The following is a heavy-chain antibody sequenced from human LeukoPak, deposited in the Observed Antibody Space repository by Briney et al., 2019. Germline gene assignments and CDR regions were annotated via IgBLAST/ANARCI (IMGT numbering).Heavy chain of an antibody. CDR3: AKAGIVGATPPYYFDY. V-gene: IGHV3-21*04. Sequence: GGSLRLSCAASGFTFSSYSMNWVRQAPGKGLEWVSSISSSSSYIYYADSVKGRFTISRDNSKNTLYLQMNSLRAEDTAVYYCAKAGIVGATPPYYFDYWGQGTLVTVSS. CDR2: ISSSSSYI. CDR1: GFTFSSYS. J-gene: IGHJ4*02. D-gene: IGHD1-26*01.